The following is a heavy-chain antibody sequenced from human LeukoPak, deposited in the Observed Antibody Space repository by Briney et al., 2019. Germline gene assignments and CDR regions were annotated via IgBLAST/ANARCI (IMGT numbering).Heavy chain of an antibody. CDR3: AKDQGGNHFDY. Sequence: PGGSLRLSCAASGFTFSSYGMHWVRQAPGKGLEWVAVISYDGSNKYYADSVKGRFTISRDNSKNTLYLQMNSLRAEDTAVYYCAKDQGGNHFDYWGQGTLVTVSS. CDR1: GFTFSSYG. CDR2: ISYDGSNK. D-gene: IGHD4-23*01. V-gene: IGHV3-30*18. J-gene: IGHJ4*02.